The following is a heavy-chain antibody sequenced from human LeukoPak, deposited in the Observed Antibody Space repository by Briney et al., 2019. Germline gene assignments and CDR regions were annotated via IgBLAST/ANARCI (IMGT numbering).Heavy chain of an antibody. CDR3: ARDMGSGSLHY. V-gene: IGHV1-3*04. Sequence: ASVKVSCNASGYTFTTYAIHWVRQAPGQRLEWLGWINTGNGDTRYSQTFQGRVTITRNTSASTAYMELSSLRPEDTAVYYCARDMGSGSLHYWGQGTLVTVSS. D-gene: IGHD1-26*01. J-gene: IGHJ4*02. CDR2: INTGNGDT. CDR1: GYTFTTYA.